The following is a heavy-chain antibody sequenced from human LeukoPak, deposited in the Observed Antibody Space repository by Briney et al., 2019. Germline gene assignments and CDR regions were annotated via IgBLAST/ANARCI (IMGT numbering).Heavy chain of an antibody. J-gene: IGHJ5*02. CDR3: ARDVSGEYDSASRIHPTS. Sequence: GGSLRLSCAASGFTFSNYWMTWVRQAPGQGLEWVAYIKQYGSERKYVDSVKGRFIISRDKAKRSLFLQLNSLRSEDTAVYYCARDVSGEYDSASRIHPTSWSQGTLVSVYS. CDR2: IKQYGSER. CDR1: GFTFSNYW. D-gene: IGHD6-25*01. V-gene: IGHV3-7*01.